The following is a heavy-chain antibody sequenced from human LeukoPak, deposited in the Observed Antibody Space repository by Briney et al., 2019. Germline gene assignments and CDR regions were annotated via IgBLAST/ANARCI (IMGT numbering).Heavy chain of an antibody. J-gene: IGHJ5*02. V-gene: IGHV4-59*01. D-gene: IGHD3-10*01. CDR1: GGSISSYY. Sequence: SETLSLTSTVSGGSISSYYWSWIRQPPGKGLEWIGYIYYSGSTNYNPSLKSRVTISVDTSKNQFSLKLSSVTAADTAVYYCARDRTYYYGSGKEGDWFDPWGQGTLVTVSS. CDR3: ARDRTYYYGSGKEGDWFDP. CDR2: IYYSGST.